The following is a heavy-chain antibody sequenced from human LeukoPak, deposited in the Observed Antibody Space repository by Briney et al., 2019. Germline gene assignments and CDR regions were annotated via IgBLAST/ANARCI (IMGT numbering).Heavy chain of an antibody. CDR2: IYSGGST. Sequence: GGSLRLSCAASGFTVSSNYMSWVRQAPGKGLEWVSVIYSGGSTYCADSVKGRFTISRHNSKNTLYLQMNSLRAEDTAVYYCARAVAVMVQLWPRPSDYWGQGTPVTVSS. J-gene: IGHJ4*02. D-gene: IGHD5-18*01. CDR1: GFTVSSNY. V-gene: IGHV3-53*04. CDR3: ARAVAVMVQLWPRPSDY.